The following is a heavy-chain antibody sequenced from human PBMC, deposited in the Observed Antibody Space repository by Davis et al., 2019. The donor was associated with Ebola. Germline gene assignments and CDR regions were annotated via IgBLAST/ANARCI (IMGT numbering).Heavy chain of an antibody. D-gene: IGHD6-13*01. Sequence: GESLKISCAASGFTFSSYAMHWVRQAPGKGLEYVSAISSNGGSTYYANSVKGRFTISRDNSKNTLYLQMGSLRAEDMAVYYCARDSSSPAEYFQHWGQGTLVTVSS. CDR2: ISSNGGST. J-gene: IGHJ1*01. CDR1: GFTFSSYA. V-gene: IGHV3-64*01. CDR3: ARDSSSPAEYFQH.